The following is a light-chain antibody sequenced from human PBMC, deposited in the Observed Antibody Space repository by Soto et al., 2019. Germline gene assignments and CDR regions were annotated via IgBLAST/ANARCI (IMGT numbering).Light chain of an antibody. V-gene: IGKV3-20*01. J-gene: IGKJ5*01. Sequence: EILLTQSPGALAVSPGEVATLSCRASQSVRDNLAWYQQKPGQAPRLLIYGTSSRATGIPDRFSGSGSGTDFTLTISRLEPEDFAVYYCQQYGNSPITFGQGTRLEI. CDR1: QSVRDN. CDR2: GTS. CDR3: QQYGNSPIT.